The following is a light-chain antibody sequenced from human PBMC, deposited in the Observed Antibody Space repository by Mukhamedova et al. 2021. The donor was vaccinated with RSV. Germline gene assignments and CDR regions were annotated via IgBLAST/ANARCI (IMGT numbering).Light chain of an antibody. J-gene: IGKJ1*01. Sequence: RSDLAWYQQKGGQAPRLLIYGASTRATGIPARFSGSGSGRDFTLTISSLQSEDFAVYFCQQYNYWWTFGQGTKVEIK. CDR2: GAS. CDR1: RSD. V-gene: IGKV3-15*01. CDR3: QQYNYWWT.